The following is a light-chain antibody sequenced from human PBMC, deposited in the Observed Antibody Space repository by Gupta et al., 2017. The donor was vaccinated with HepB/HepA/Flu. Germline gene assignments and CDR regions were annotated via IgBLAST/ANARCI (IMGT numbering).Light chain of an antibody. V-gene: IGLV2-14*01. J-gene: IGLJ2*01. CDR3: SSYTSSSTVV. CDR2: DVS. Sequence: QSALTQPAPVPGSPRQSITTSCPGTSSYLGAYNYVSWHPQDPGKAPKLMIYDVSNRTSGVANRFSGSKSGNTASLTISGLQAEDEADYYCSSYTSSSTVVFGGGTKMTVL. CDR1: SSYLGAYNY.